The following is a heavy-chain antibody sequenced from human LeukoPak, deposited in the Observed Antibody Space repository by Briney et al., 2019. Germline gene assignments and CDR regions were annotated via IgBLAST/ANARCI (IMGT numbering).Heavy chain of an antibody. CDR1: GGSISGYY. V-gene: IGHV4-34*01. CDR2: INHSGST. J-gene: IGHJ6*02. Sequence: PSETLSLTCTVSGGSISGYYWSWIRQPPGKGLEWIGEINHSGSTNYNPSLKSRVTISVDTSKNQFSLKLSSVTAADTAVYYCARDSRLLWFGELIFHGMDIWGQGTTVTVSS. D-gene: IGHD3-10*01. CDR3: ARDSRLLWFGELIFHGMDI.